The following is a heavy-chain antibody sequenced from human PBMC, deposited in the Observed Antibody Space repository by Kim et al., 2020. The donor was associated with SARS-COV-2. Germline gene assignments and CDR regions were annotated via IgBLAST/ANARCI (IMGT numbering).Heavy chain of an antibody. D-gene: IGHD3-10*01. CDR2: ISYDGSNK. J-gene: IGHJ6*02. Sequence: GGSLRLSCAASGFTFSIYGMHWVRQAPGKGLEWVAGISYDGSNKYYADSVKGRFTISRDKSKNTLYLQMNSLRAEDTAVYYCAKDGAGGCGMDGWGQGTTVTVSS. CDR3: AKDGAGGCGMDG. CDR1: GFTFSIYG. V-gene: IGHV3-30*18.